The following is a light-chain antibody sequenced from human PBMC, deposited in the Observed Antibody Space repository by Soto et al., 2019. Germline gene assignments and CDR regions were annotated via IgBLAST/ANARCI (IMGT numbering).Light chain of an antibody. J-gene: IGLJ1*01. Sequence: QSALAQPASVSGSPGQSITISCTGTSSDVGGYNYVSWYQQHPGKAPKLMIYGVSNRPSGVSNRFSGSKSGNTASLTISVLQAEDEADYYCSSYTSSSTLDYVFGTGTKVTVL. CDR3: SSYTSSSTLDYV. V-gene: IGLV2-14*01. CDR1: SSDVGGYNY. CDR2: GVS.